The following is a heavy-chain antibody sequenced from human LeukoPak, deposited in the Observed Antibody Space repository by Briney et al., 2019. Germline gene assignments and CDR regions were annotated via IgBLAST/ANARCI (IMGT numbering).Heavy chain of an antibody. V-gene: IGHV3-30*18. Sequence: GGSLRLSCAASGFTFSSYGMHWVRQAPGKGLEWVAVISYDGSNKYYADSVKGRFTISRDNSKNTLYLQMNSLRAEDTAVYYCAKEDPGCWGQGTLVTVSS. CDR3: AKEDPGC. D-gene: IGHD1-14*01. J-gene: IGHJ4*02. CDR1: GFTFSSYG. CDR2: ISYDGSNK.